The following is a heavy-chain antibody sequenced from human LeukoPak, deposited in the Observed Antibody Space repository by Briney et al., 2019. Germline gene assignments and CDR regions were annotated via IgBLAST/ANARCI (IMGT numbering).Heavy chain of an antibody. CDR1: GYTFTNYG. D-gene: IGHD3-22*01. CDR2: INTNTGNP. J-gene: IGHJ4*02. V-gene: IGHV7-4-1*02. CDR3: ARGMPTHYDSSGYVFEY. Sequence: ASVKVSCKASGYTFTNYGVNWVRQAPGQGLEWMGWINTNTGNPTYAQGFTGRFVFSLDTSVSTAYLQISSLKAEDTAVYYCARGMPTHYDSSGYVFEYWGQGTLVTVSS.